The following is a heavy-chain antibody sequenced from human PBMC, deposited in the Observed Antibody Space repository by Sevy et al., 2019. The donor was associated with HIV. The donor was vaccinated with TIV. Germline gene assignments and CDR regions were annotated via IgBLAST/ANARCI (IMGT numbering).Heavy chain of an antibody. J-gene: IGHJ4*02. V-gene: IGHV3-30-3*01. CDR2: ISYDGSNK. Sequence: GGSVRLSCAASGFTFSSYAMHWVRQAPGKGLEWVAVISYDGSNKYYADSVKGRFTISRDNSKNTLYLQMNSLRAEDTAVYYCARVIGYGDYEAFDYWGQGTLVTVSS. D-gene: IGHD4-17*01. CDR1: GFTFSSYA. CDR3: ARVIGYGDYEAFDY.